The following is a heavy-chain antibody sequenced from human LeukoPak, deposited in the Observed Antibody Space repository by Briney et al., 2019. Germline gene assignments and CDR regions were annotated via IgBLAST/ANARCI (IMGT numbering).Heavy chain of an antibody. CDR3: ARKGLVVSLDY. V-gene: IGHV3-21*01. D-gene: IGHD2-15*01. J-gene: IGHJ4*02. CDR1: GFTFSSYS. CDR2: ISSSSSYI. Sequence: RGSLRLPCAASGFTFSSYSMNWVRQAPGKGLEWVSSISSSSSYIYYADSVKGRFTISRDNAKNSLYLQMNSLRAEDTAVYYCARKGLVVSLDYWGQGTLATVSS.